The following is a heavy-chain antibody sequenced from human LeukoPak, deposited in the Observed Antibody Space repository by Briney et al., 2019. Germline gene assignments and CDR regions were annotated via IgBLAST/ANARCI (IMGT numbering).Heavy chain of an antibody. J-gene: IGHJ3*02. CDR1: GFTFNTYA. CDR3: ATYCGGDCSSPHDAFDI. Sequence: GGSLRLSCAASGFTFNTYAMSWVRQAPGKGLEWLANINQDGSEKYYVDSVKGRFTISRDNAKNSLYLQMNSLRAEDTAVYYCATYCGGDCSSPHDAFDIWGQGTMVTVSS. V-gene: IGHV3-7*05. CDR2: INQDGSEK. D-gene: IGHD2-21*02.